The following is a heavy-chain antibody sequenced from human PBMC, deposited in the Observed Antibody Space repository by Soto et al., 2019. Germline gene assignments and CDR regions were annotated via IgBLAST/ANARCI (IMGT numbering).Heavy chain of an antibody. J-gene: IGHJ4*02. V-gene: IGHV3-33*01. CDR2: IWYDGSNK. D-gene: IGHD3-3*01. CDR3: ARDHEVDYDFWSGHFDY. CDR1: GFTFSSYG. Sequence: GGSLRLSCAASGFTFSSYGMHWVRQAPGKGLEWVAVIWYDGSNKYYADSVKGRFTISRDNSKNTLYLQMNSLRAEDTAVYYCARDHEVDYDFWSGHFDYWGQGTLVTVSS.